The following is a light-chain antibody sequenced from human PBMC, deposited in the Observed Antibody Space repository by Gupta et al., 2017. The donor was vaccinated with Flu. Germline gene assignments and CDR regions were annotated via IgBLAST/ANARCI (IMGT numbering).Light chain of an antibody. J-gene: IGLJ1*01. CDR1: SHAVGVSNR. CDR2: DVT. V-gene: IGLV2-11*01. Sequence: SAPPQPRSVSGSPGQSVTISCTGTSHAVGVSNRVSWYDRRPDNARKLMLYDVTERPAVIPGRFSDSKSGNTASLTISELEAEAEADYYCSSHAGSVNWVFGTGTRVTVL. CDR3: SSHAGSVNWV.